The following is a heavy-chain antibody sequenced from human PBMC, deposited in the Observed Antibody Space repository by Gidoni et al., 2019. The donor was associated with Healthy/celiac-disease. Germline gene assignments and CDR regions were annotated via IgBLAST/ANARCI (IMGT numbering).Heavy chain of an antibody. CDR3: AKTLSSWYGY. Sequence: EVQLLESGGGLVQPGGSLRLSGEASGVTFSSYAMSWVRQAPGKGLEWVSAISGSGGSTYYADSVKGRFTISRDNSKNTLYLQMNSLRAEDTAVYYCAKTLSSWYGYWGQGTLVTVSS. V-gene: IGHV3-23*01. CDR1: GVTFSSYA. CDR2: ISGSGGST. J-gene: IGHJ4*02. D-gene: IGHD6-13*01.